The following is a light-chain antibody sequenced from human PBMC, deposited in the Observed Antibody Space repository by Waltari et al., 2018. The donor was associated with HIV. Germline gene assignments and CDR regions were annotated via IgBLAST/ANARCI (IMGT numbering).Light chain of an antibody. CDR1: QSLVYTDGNTY. Sequence: DIVVTQSPLSLPVTLGQSASISCRSRQSLVYTDGNTYMSWILQRPGQSPRRLIYKVSVRDSGVPDRFSGSGSGTDFTLQISRVEAEDVGVYYCLQGSFWPFTFGQGTRLEIK. CDR3: LQGSFWPFT. CDR2: KVS. V-gene: IGKV2-30*01. J-gene: IGKJ5*01.